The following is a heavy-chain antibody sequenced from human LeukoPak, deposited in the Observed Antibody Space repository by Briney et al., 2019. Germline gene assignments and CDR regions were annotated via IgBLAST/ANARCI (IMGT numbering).Heavy chain of an antibody. CDR1: GFTFSTFG. Sequence: GGSLRLSCATAGFTFSTFGIHWVRQTPGKGLEWAAAIQSDGSKQYYGDSVKGRFTISRDSSKNTVYLQMNSLRDEDTAVYYCARDVDTSSHSSQLDPWGLGTLVTVSS. V-gene: IGHV3-33*01. D-gene: IGHD5-18*01. CDR2: IQSDGSKQ. J-gene: IGHJ5*02. CDR3: ARDVDTSSHSSQLDP.